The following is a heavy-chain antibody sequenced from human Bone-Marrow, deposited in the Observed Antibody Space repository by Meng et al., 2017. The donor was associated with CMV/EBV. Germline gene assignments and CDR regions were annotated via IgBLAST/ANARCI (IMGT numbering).Heavy chain of an antibody. V-gene: IGHV1-69*01. D-gene: IGHD4-17*01. J-gene: IGHJ4*02. Sequence: CKASGGPFSSYAISWVRQAPGQGLEWMGVIIPIFGTRNYAQKFQGRVTITADESTTTAYMDLSSLRSEDTAVYYCARGWGGDQEAIDYWGQGTLVTVSS. CDR3: ARGWGGDQEAIDY. CDR2: IIPIFGTR. CDR1: GGPFSSYA.